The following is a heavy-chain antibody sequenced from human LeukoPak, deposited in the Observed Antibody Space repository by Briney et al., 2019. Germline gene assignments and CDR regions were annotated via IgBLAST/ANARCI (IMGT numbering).Heavy chain of an antibody. CDR3: ARDQTASWPYNWFDP. CDR2: IKQDGSEK. D-gene: IGHD6-13*01. J-gene: IGHJ5*02. Sequence: QPGGSLRLSCAASGFTFSSYWMSWVRQAPGKGLEWVANIKQDGSEKYYVDSEKGRFTISRDNAKNSLYLQMNSLRAEDTAVYYCARDQTASWPYNWFDPWGQGTLVTVSS. CDR1: GFTFSSYW. V-gene: IGHV3-7*01.